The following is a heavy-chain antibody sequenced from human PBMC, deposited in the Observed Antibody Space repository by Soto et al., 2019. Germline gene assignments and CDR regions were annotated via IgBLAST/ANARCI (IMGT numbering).Heavy chain of an antibody. D-gene: IGHD2-21*02. J-gene: IGHJ5*02. CDR3: ARHPSDFWFDP. Sequence: SETLSLTCSVSGGSISSSSYFWGWIRQPPGKGLEWIGSIYYSGSTYYNPSLKSRVTVSVDTSKNQFSLKLSSVTAADTAVYYCARHPSDFWFDPWGQGTLVTXSS. V-gene: IGHV4-39*01. CDR1: GGSISSSSYF. CDR2: IYYSGST.